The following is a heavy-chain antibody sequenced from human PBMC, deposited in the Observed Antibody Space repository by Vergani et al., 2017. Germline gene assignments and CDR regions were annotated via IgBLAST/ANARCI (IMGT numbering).Heavy chain of an antibody. Sequence: QVQLQESGPGLVKPSETLSLTCSVSGYSISRGIYWGWIRQPPGKGLEWIATVFHSGSAYYNPSLRRRVTISAETSKNQFSLRLTTLTAADTALYYCARQFWVSQGVGAFETWGRGTEVSVSS. V-gene: IGHV4-38-2*02. CDR2: VFHSGSA. J-gene: IGHJ3*02. CDR3: ARQFWVSQGVGAFET. CDR1: GYSISRGIY. D-gene: IGHD3-16*01.